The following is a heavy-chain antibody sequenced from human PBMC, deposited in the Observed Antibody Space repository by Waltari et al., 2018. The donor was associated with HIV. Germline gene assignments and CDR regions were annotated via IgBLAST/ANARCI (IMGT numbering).Heavy chain of an antibody. CDR2: VKNNREGGAR. D-gene: IGHD3-22*01. CDR1: GFTFSNAG. J-gene: IGHJ4*02. CDR3: SVQPRGTGGYYFVGGGH. Sequence: EMQVVESGGDWVKPGGSLRLSCAACGFTFSNAGGSGGRQVTGNGLRFFCRVKNNREGGARDYAAAVKGRFTISRDDSQSTVYLQMNSLKAEDSGVYYCSVQPRGTGGYYFVGGGHWGQGTLVTVSS. V-gene: IGHV3-15*01.